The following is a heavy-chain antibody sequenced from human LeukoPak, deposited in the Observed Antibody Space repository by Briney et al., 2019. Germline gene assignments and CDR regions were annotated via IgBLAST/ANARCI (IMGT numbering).Heavy chain of an antibody. CDR2: IRNTGPSI. Sequence: GGSLRHSYTPSGLTFSVYYVTGIREAPGKGLGAPGNGREWRSHIRNTGPSIYYEDSVRGRFTIASDNAKNSLYLHMTSLRAEDTAVYYCVAGVALDYWGQGALVTVSS. V-gene: IGHV3-11*01. D-gene: IGHD3-3*01. CDR1: GLTFSVYY. J-gene: IGHJ4*02. CDR3: VAGVALDY.